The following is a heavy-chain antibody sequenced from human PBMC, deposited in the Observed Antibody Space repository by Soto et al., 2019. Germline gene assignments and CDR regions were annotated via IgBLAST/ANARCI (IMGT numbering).Heavy chain of an antibody. V-gene: IGHV4-31*03. J-gene: IGHJ5*02. Sequence: SETLSLTCIVSGDSISSGGYYWGWIRQHPVKGLEWIGYIFYSGSAFYNPSLKGRVTISVETSENRFSLRLNSVTAADTAVYYCARDMSRYDSWSGYVSTTNWFDPWGQGALVTVSS. CDR2: IFYSGSA. CDR3: ARDMSRYDSWSGYVSTTNWFDP. CDR1: GDSISSGGYY. D-gene: IGHD3-3*01.